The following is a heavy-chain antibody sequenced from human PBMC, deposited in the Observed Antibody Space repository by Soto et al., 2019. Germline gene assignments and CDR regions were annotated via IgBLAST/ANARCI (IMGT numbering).Heavy chain of an antibody. CDR1: GFTFSSYA. CDR2: ISGSGGST. J-gene: IGHJ6*02. Sequence: LRLSCAASGFTFSSYAMSWVRQAPGKGLEWVSAISGSGGSTYYADSVKGRFTISRDNSKNTLYLQMNSLRAEDTAVYYCAKTTPRVLRYFDWVGTDYYYGMDVWGQGTTVTVSS. CDR3: AKTTPRVLRYFDWVGTDYYYGMDV. V-gene: IGHV3-23*01. D-gene: IGHD3-9*01.